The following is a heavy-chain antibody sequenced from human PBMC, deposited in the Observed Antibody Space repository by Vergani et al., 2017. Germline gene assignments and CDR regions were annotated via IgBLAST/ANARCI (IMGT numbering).Heavy chain of an antibody. CDR2: ISSSSSTI. J-gene: IGHJ4*02. V-gene: IGHV3-48*02. D-gene: IGHD5-18*01. CDR1: GFTFSSYS. CDR3: ATGRIWLGAAYFDY. Sequence: EVQLVESGGGLVQPGGSLRLSCAASGFTFSSYSMHWVRQAPGKGLEWVSYISSSSSTIYYADSVKGRFTISRDNAKNSLYLQMNSLRDEDTAVYYCATGRIWLGAAYFDYWGQGTLVTVSS.